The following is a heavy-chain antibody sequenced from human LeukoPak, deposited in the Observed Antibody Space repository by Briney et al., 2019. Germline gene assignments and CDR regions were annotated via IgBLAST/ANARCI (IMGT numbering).Heavy chain of an antibody. Sequence: GGSLRLSCAASGFTFSSYAMHWVRQAPGKGLEWLAVISYVGSNKYYADPVKGRFTISRDNSKNTLYLQMNSLRAEDTAVYYCAREEYHTWAYSSSWYTGLSLDYWGQGTLVTVSS. CDR1: GFTFSSYA. CDR2: ISYVGSNK. CDR3: AREEYHTWAYSSSWYTGLSLDY. J-gene: IGHJ4*02. D-gene: IGHD6-13*01. V-gene: IGHV3-30*04.